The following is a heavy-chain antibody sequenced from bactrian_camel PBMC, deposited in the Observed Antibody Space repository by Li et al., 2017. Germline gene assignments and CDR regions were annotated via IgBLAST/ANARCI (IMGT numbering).Heavy chain of an antibody. Sequence: VQLVESGGGSVQAGGSLRLSCLALYFPYDTNNRMGWFRQVPGKEREGVAIIQPLSDAKYYADSVKGRFTISQDPTKNAVYLQMDSLTPEDTAMYYCAAGSSRGVPFRERGYPYWGQGTQVTVS. CDR2: IQPLSDAK. CDR1: YFPYDTNNR. CDR3: AAGSSRGVPFRERGYPY. J-gene: IGHJ4*01. V-gene: IGHV3S60*01. D-gene: IGHD3*01.